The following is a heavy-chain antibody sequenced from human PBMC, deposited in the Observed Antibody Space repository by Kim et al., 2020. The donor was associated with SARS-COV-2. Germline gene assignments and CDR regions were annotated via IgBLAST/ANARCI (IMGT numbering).Heavy chain of an antibody. Sequence: QGRVTITADKSTSTAYMELSSLRSEDTAVYYCARDKRVDYYGSGSYCFDPWGQGTLVTVSS. CDR3: ARDKRVDYYGSGSYCFDP. D-gene: IGHD3-10*01. J-gene: IGHJ5*02. V-gene: IGHV1-69*04.